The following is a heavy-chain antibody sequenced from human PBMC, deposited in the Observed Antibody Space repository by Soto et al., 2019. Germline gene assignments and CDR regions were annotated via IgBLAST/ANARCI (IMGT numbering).Heavy chain of an antibody. V-gene: IGHV4-59*12. J-gene: IGHJ5*01. Sequence: SETLSLTCTVSGGSISSYYWSWIRQLPGKGLEWIGYIYYSGSTNYNPSLKSRVTISVDTSKNQFSLKLSSVTAADTAVYYCARERPDGSSLDSSGQGTLVTVSS. CDR2: IYYSGST. CDR3: ARERPDGSSLDS. D-gene: IGHD6-13*01. CDR1: GGSISSYY.